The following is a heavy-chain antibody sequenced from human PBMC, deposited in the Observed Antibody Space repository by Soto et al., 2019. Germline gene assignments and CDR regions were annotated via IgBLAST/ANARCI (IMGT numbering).Heavy chain of an antibody. D-gene: IGHD2-15*01. CDR2: IIPIFGTA. CDR3: ARDQAYCSGGSCYSPFDY. Sequence: QGQLVQSGAEVKKPGSSVKVSCKASGGTFSSYAISWVRQAPGQGLEWMGGIIPIFGTANYAQKFQGRVTITADESTSTAYMELSSLRSEDTAVYYCARDQAYCSGGSCYSPFDYWGQGTLVTVSS. J-gene: IGHJ4*02. CDR1: GGTFSSYA. V-gene: IGHV1-69*01.